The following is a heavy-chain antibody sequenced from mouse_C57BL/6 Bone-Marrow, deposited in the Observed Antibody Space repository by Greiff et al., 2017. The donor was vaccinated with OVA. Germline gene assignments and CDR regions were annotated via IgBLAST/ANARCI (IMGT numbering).Heavy chain of an antibody. CDR2: IYWDDDK. D-gene: IGHD2-1*01. CDR1: GFSLSTSGMG. CDR3: ARLYYGNYEGWYFDV. Sequence: QVTLKVSGPGILQSSQTLSLTCSFSGFSLSTSGMGVSRIRQPSGKGLEWLAHIYWDDDKRYNPSLKSRLTISKDTSRNQVFLKITSVDTADTATYYCARLYYGNYEGWYFDVWGTGTTVTVSS. J-gene: IGHJ1*03. V-gene: IGHV8-12*01.